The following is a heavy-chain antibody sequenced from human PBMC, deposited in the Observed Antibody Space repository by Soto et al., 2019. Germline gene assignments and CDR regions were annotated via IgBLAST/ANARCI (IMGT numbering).Heavy chain of an antibody. J-gene: IGHJ6*02. CDR3: ATDYYVMDV. V-gene: IGHV3-23*01. Sequence: EVQLLASVGGSVQPGGSLRLSCAASGFTFSSYAMSWFPQAPGKGLEWGSAISGSGGSTNYADSGKGRLTISRDNSKNTLYLQMNSLRDADTAVSYCATDYYVMDVWGHETTVTVSS. CDR2: ISGSGGST. CDR1: GFTFSSYA.